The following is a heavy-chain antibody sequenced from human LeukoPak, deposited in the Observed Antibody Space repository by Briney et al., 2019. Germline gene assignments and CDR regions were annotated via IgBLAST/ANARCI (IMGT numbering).Heavy chain of an antibody. CDR2: IYHSGST. D-gene: IGHD4-17*01. Sequence: SQTLSLTCAVSGGSISSGGYSWSWLRQPPGKGLEWIGYIYHSGSTYYNPSLKSRVTISVDRSKNQFSLKLSSVTAADTAVYYCARGLETTVYFQHWGQGTLVTVSS. CDR3: ARGLETTVYFQH. CDR1: GGSISSGGYS. V-gene: IGHV4-30-2*01. J-gene: IGHJ1*01.